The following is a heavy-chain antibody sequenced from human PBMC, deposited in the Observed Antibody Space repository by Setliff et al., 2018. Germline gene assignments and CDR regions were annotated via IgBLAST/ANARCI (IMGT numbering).Heavy chain of an antibody. V-gene: IGHV1-18*01. J-gene: IGHJ4*02. CDR1: GYTFTSFG. D-gene: IGHD3-9*01. Sequence: ASVKVSCKASGYTFTSFGISWVREAPGQGLEWMGWISASNGKTNYAQKFQGRVTMTTDTSTSTAYMDLRSLTSDDTAVYYCARGQTLRHFDWPTAFDYWGLGTLVTVSS. CDR3: ARGQTLRHFDWPTAFDY. CDR2: ISASNGKT.